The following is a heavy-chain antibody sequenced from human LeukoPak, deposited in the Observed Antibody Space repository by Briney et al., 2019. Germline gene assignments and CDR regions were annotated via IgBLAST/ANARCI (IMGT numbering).Heavy chain of an antibody. D-gene: IGHD3-22*01. V-gene: IGHV3-30*02. CDR3: ARGEDSSGYRNWFDP. J-gene: IGHJ5*02. CDR2: IRYDGSNK. Sequence: GGSQRLSCAASGFTFSSYGMHWVRQAPGKGLEWVAFIRYDGSNKYYADSVKGRFTISRDNSKNTLYLQMNSLRAGDTAVYYCARGEDSSGYRNWFDPWGQGTLVTVSS. CDR1: GFTFSSYG.